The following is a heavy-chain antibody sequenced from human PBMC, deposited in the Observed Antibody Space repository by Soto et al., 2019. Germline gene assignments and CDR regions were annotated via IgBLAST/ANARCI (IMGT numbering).Heavy chain of an antibody. V-gene: IGHV1-69*01. CDR2: IITKIGSA. D-gene: IGHD2-21*01. CDR3: SRGGDGYHFCGGY. J-gene: IGHJ4*02. CDR1: LGCNLRDYR. Sequence: QVQLVQSGAEVKKPGASVQVSCKASLGCNLRDYRTTCVRRSPGQWLEWMGGIITKIGSANYSQNFQCRVTNTADAYTSTVYIELRSLRSEDTAVYYFSRGGDGYHFCGGYWGQGSPVTVSS.